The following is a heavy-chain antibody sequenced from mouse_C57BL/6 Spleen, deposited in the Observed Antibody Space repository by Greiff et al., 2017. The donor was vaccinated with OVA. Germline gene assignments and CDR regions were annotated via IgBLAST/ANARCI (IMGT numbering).Heavy chain of an antibody. CDR1: GFSLTSYG. D-gene: IGHD3-2*01. CDR2: IWSGGST. V-gene: IGHV2-2*01. J-gene: IGHJ2*01. CDR3: ARNEDMAYFDY. Sequence: VQLQQSGPGLVQPSQSLSITCTVSGFSLTSYGVHWVRQSPGKGLEWLGVIWSGGSTDYNAAFISSLIIIKDKSKIQVFFKMTSLQADDTAIYYCARNEDMAYFDYWGQGTTLTVSS.